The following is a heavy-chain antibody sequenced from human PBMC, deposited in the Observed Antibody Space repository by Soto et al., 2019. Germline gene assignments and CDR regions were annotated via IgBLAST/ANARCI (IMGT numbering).Heavy chain of an antibody. CDR1: GFTFSSYG. CDR3: ARGAGRGVDY. D-gene: IGHD3-10*01. CDR2: IWYDGSNK. J-gene: IGHJ4*02. V-gene: IGHV3-33*01. Sequence: QVQLVESGGGVVQPGRSLRLSCAASGFTFSSYGMHWVRQAPGKGLEGVAVIWYDGSNKYYADSVKGRFTISRDNSKNTLYLQMNSLRAEDTAVYYCARGAGRGVDYWGQGTLVTVSS.